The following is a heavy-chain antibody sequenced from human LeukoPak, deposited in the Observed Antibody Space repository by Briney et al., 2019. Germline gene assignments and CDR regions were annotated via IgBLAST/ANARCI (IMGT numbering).Heavy chain of an antibody. Sequence: PSETLPLTCTVSGGSISSYYWSWIRQPPGKGLEWIGYIYYSGSTKYNPSLKSRVTISVDTSKNQFSLKLSSVTAADTAVYYCASPGGWGQGTLVTVSS. J-gene: IGHJ4*02. CDR2: IYYSGST. V-gene: IGHV4-59*12. D-gene: IGHD1-1*01. CDR3: ASPGG. CDR1: GGSISSYY.